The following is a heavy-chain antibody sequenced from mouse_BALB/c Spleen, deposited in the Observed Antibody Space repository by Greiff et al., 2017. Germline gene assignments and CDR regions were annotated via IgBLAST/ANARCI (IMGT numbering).Heavy chain of an antibody. J-gene: IGHJ2*01. V-gene: IGHV5-9-3*01. CDR3: ARRTPWGSSYYFDY. CDR2: ISSGGSYT. CDR1: GFTFSSYA. Sequence: EVQVVESGGGLVKPGGSLKLSCAASGFTFSSYAMSWVRQTPEKRLEWVATISSGGSYTYYPDSVKGRFTISRDNAKNTLYLQMSSLRSEDTAMYYCARRTPWGSSYYFDYWGQGTTLTVSS.